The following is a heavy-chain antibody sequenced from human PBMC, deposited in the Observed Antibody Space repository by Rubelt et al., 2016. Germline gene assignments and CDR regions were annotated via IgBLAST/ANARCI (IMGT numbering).Heavy chain of an antibody. CDR3: ARGPKYDFWSGYYSQNYYYGMDV. V-gene: IGHV3-74*01. Sequence: SYWMHWVRQAPGKGLVWVSRINSDGSSTSYADSVKGRFTISRDNAKNTLYLQMNSLRAEDTAVYYCARGPKYDFWSGYYSQNYYYGMDVWGQGTTVTVSS. CDR1: SYW. D-gene: IGHD3-3*01. CDR2: INSDGSST. J-gene: IGHJ6*02.